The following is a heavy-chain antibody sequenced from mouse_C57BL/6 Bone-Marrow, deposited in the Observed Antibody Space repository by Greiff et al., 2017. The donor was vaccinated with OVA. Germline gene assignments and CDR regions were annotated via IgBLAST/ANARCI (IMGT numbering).Heavy chain of an antibody. J-gene: IGHJ3*01. V-gene: IGHV5-15*01. CDR2: ISNLAYSI. Sequence: EVKLMESGGGLVQPGGSLKLSCAASGFTFSDYGMAWARQAPRKWPEWVAFISNLAYSIYYADTVTGRFTITRENAKHTLYLEMSSLRSEDTAMYYCAAPYYSNLAWFAYWGQVTLVTVSA. CDR3: AAPYYSNLAWFAY. CDR1: GFTFSDYG. D-gene: IGHD2-5*01.